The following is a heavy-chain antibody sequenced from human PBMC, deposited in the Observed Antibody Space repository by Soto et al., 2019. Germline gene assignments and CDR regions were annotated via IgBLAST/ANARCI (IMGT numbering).Heavy chain of an antibody. V-gene: IGHV4-30-2*01. CDR3: ARVSSSGNNWFDP. CDR1: GGSISSGGYS. J-gene: IGHJ5*02. Sequence: PSETLSLTCAVSGGSISSGGYSWGWIRQPPGKGLEWIGYIYHSGSTYYNPSLKSRVTISVDRSKNQFSLKLSSVTAADTAVYYCARVSSSGNNWFDPWGQGTLVTVSS. D-gene: IGHD6-6*01. CDR2: IYHSGST.